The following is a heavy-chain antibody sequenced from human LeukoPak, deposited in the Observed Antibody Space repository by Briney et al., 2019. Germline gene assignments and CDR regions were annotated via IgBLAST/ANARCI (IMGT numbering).Heavy chain of an antibody. CDR3: ARVGKARPFDY. Sequence: GGSLRLSCAASGFTFSSYWMSWVRQAPGKGLEWVANIKQDGSEKYYVAAVKGRFTISRDNAKNSLYLQMNSLRAEDTAVYYCARVGKARPFDYWGQGTLVTVSS. CDR2: IKQDGSEK. V-gene: IGHV3-7*01. J-gene: IGHJ4*02. D-gene: IGHD6-6*01. CDR1: GFTFSSYW.